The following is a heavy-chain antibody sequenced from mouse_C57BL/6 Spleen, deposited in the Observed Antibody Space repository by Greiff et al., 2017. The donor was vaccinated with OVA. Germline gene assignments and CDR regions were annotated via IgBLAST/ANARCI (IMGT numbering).Heavy chain of an antibody. J-gene: IGHJ2*01. CDR1: GYTFTDYY. V-gene: IGHV1-19*01. Sequence: VQLQQSGPVLVKPGASVKMSCKASGYTFTDYYMNWVKQSHGKSLEWIGVINPYNGGTSYNQKFKGKATLTVDKSSSTAYMELNSLTSEDSAVYYCARRIYGSSYYFDYWGQGTTLTVSS. D-gene: IGHD1-1*01. CDR2: INPYNGGT. CDR3: ARRIYGSSYYFDY.